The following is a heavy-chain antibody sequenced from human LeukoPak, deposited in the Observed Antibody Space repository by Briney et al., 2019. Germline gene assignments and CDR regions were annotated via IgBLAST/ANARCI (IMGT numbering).Heavy chain of an antibody. CDR1: GFXFSSYD. J-gene: IGHJ4*02. Sequence: GGSLRLSCAASGFXFSSYDIHWVRQGTGKSLEWVSAIGTAGNTNYAGSVKGRFTISRENAKNSLYLQMNSLRAGDTAVYYCARVRSDSSGWYHVLDWGQGTLVTVSS. CDR2: IGTAGNT. CDR3: ARVRSDSSGWYHVLD. D-gene: IGHD6-19*01. V-gene: IGHV3-13*01.